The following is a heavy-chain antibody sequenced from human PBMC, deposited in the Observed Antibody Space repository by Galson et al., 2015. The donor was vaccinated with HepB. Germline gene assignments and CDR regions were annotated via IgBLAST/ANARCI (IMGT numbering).Heavy chain of an antibody. Sequence: SLRLSCAASGFTLSSYAMRWVRQAPGKGLEWVSAISGSGGSTYYADSVKGRFTISRDNSRNTLYLQMNSLRAEDTAVYYCARWIQLWFGAFDYWGQGTLVTVSS. J-gene: IGHJ4*02. V-gene: IGHV3-23*01. D-gene: IGHD5-18*01. CDR1: GFTLSSYA. CDR3: ARWIQLWFGAFDY. CDR2: ISGSGGST.